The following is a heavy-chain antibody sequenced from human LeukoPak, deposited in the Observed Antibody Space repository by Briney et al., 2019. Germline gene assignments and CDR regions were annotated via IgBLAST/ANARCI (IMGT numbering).Heavy chain of an antibody. CDR3: ARDPGNTMVRGVSFDY. CDR1: GYTFGDYG. CDR2: VSAYNGNT. J-gene: IGHJ4*02. D-gene: IGHD3-10*01. V-gene: IGHV1-18*01. Sequence: ASVKVSCKASGYTFGDYGITWIRQAPGQGLEWMGWVSAYNGNTNYAQKLQGRVTMTTDTSTSTAYMELRSLRSDDTAVYYCARDPGNTMVRGVSFDYWGQGTLVTVSS.